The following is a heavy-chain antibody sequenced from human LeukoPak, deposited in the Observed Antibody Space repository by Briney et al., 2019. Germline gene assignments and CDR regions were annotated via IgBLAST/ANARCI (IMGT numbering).Heavy chain of an antibody. Sequence: GGSLRLSCAASAFSLNAYNMNWVRQAPGKGLEWVSSISYTGTYIYYADSVKGRFTISRDNAQNSLYLQMNSLRAEDTALYYCAKAQGSIVGASYFDYWGQGTLVTVSS. CDR2: ISYTGTYI. CDR1: AFSLNAYN. CDR3: AKAQGSIVGASYFDY. J-gene: IGHJ4*02. D-gene: IGHD1-26*01. V-gene: IGHV3-21*04.